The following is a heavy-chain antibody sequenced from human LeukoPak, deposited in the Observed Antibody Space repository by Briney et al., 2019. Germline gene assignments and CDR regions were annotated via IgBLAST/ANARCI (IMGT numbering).Heavy chain of an antibody. CDR3: ARVGYGGDSGIDY. J-gene: IGHJ4*02. V-gene: IGHV4-59*01. CDR2: IYYSGST. CDR1: GGSISSYY. D-gene: IGHD4-23*01. Sequence: SETLSLTCTVSGGSISSYYWSWIRQPPGKGLEWIGYIYYSGSTNYNPSLKSQVTISVDTSKNQFFLKLSSVTAADTAVYYCARVGYGGDSGIDYWGQGTLVTVSS.